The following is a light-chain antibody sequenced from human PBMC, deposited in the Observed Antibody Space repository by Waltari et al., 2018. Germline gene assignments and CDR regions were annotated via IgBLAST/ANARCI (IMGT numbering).Light chain of an antibody. Sequence: ELMMTQSPATLSVSPGERATLSCRASQSVSSNLAWHQQKPGQAPRLLIYGASSRTTGIPARFRGSGSEKEFTLTISSLQSEDFAVYYCQQYSSWPPTFGPGTKVDIK. CDR1: QSVSSN. J-gene: IGKJ3*01. V-gene: IGKV3-15*01. CDR2: GAS. CDR3: QQYSSWPPT.